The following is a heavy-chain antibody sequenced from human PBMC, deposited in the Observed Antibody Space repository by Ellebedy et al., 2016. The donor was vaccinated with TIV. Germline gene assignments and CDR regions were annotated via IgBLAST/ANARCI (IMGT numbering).Heavy chain of an antibody. Sequence: SETLSLTCNVSGASISSYYWSWIRQPPGKGLEWIGYIYYSGSTYYNPSLKSRVTISVDTSKNQFSLKLCSVTAADTAVYYCARAVNWNYVFDYWGQGTLVTVSS. CDR2: IYYSGST. J-gene: IGHJ4*02. CDR1: GASISSYY. D-gene: IGHD1-7*01. CDR3: ARAVNWNYVFDY. V-gene: IGHV4-30-4*01.